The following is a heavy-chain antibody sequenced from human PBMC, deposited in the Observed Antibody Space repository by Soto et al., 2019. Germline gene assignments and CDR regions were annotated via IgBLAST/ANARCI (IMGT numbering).Heavy chain of an antibody. V-gene: IGHV3-30-3*01. CDR3: ARYRPYGDPNWFDT. CDR1: GFTFTSYA. J-gene: IGHJ5*01. Sequence: QVQLVESGGGVVQPGGSLRLSCAASGFTFTSYAMHWVGQAPGKGLEWVAVMSYDGSRTDYADAVKGRFTVSRDTSKSTLNLQMNNLGPNDSAIYYCARYRPYGDPNWFDTWGHGPLVTVSS. CDR2: MSYDGSRT. D-gene: IGHD4-17*01.